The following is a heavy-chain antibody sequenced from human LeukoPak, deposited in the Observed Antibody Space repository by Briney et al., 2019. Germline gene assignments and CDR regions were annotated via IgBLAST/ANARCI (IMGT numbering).Heavy chain of an antibody. Sequence: SCKASGYTFTGYYMHWVRQAPGQGLEWVAVISYDGSNKYYADSVKGRFTISRDNSKNTLYLQMNSLRAEDTAVYYCAKTGTKTYSSGWRFDYWGQGTLVTVSS. D-gene: IGHD6-19*01. CDR1: GYTFTGYY. V-gene: IGHV3-30*18. CDR3: AKTGTKTYSSGWRFDY. J-gene: IGHJ4*02. CDR2: ISYDGSNK.